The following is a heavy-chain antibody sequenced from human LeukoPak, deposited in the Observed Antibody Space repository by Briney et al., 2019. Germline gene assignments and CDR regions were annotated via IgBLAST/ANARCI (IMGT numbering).Heavy chain of an antibody. CDR2: INHSGST. CDR3: ARWKWFGELLSSPFDY. J-gene: IGHJ4*02. CDR1: GGSFSGYY. V-gene: IGHV4-34*01. D-gene: IGHD3-10*01. Sequence: SETLSLTCAVYGGSFSGYYWSWIRQPPGKGLEWIGEINHSGSTNYNPSLKSRVTISVDTSKNQFSLKLSSVTAADTAVYYCARWKWFGELLSSPFDYWGQGTLVTVSS.